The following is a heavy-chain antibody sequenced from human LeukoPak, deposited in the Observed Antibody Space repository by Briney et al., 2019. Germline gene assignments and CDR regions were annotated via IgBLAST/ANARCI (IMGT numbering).Heavy chain of an antibody. CDR3: ATVRRAGNWANFDY. CDR2: FDVEDGET. J-gene: IGHJ4*02. CDR1: GYTLTELS. V-gene: IGHV1-24*01. Sequence: ASVKVSCKVSGYTLTELSMHWVRQAPGKGLEWMGGFDVEDGETIYAQKFQGRVTMTEDTSTDTAYMELSSLRSEDPAVYYCATVRRAGNWANFDYWGQGTLVTVSS. D-gene: IGHD3-10*01.